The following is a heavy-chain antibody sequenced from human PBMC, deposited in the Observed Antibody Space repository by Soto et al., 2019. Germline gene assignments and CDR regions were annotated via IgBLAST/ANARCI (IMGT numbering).Heavy chain of an antibody. J-gene: IGHJ6*02. CDR1: GGSISSGGYY. V-gene: IGHV4-31*03. Sequence: QVQLQESGPGLVKPSQTLSLTCTVSGGSISSGGYYWSWICQHPGKGLEWIGYIYYSGSTYYNPSLKSRVTISVDTSKNQFSLKLSSVTAADTAVYYCARELRFGEDYYGMDVWGQGTTVTVSS. CDR2: IYYSGST. D-gene: IGHD3-10*01. CDR3: ARELRFGEDYYGMDV.